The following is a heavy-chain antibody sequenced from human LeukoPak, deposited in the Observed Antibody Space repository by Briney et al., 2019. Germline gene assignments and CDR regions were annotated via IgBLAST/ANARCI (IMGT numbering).Heavy chain of an antibody. CDR2: ISYDGSNK. Sequence: GGSLRLSCAASGFTFSSYAMHWVRQAPGKGLEWVAIISYDGSNKYYADSVKGRFTISGDNSKNTLYLQMNSLRAGDTAVYYCARGPRDIVVVDAHYFDYWGQGTLVTVSS. J-gene: IGHJ4*02. CDR1: GFTFSSYA. D-gene: IGHD2-15*01. V-gene: IGHV3-30-3*01. CDR3: ARGPRDIVVVDAHYFDY.